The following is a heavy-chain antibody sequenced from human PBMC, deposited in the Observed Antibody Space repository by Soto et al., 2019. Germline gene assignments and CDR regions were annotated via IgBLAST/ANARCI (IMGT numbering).Heavy chain of an antibody. Sequence: ASVKVSCKASGYTFTSYGISWVRQAPGQGLEWMGWISAYNGNTNYAQKLQGRVTMTTDTSTSTAYMELRSLRSDDTAVYYCARDDYYDSSGYSVPYYYYGIDVWGQGTTVTVSS. CDR3: ARDDYYDSSGYSVPYYYYGIDV. CDR2: ISAYNGNT. V-gene: IGHV1-18*01. J-gene: IGHJ6*02. D-gene: IGHD3-22*01. CDR1: GYTFTSYG.